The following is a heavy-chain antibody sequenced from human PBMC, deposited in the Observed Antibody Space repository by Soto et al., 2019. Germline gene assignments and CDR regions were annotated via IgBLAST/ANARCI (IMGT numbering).Heavy chain of an antibody. CDR1: GFTFSSYA. CDR3: AFNSASGSYYLDY. D-gene: IGHD3-10*01. V-gene: IGHV3-23*01. CDR2: ISGGGEST. J-gene: IGHJ4*02. Sequence: EVQLLESGGGLVQPGGSLRLSCAASGFTFSSYAMWWVRQAPGKGLECVSDISGGGESTYYADSVKGRFTISRDNSKNTLYLQRNSLRAEDTAVYSCAFNSASGSYYLDYWGQGNLVTVSS.